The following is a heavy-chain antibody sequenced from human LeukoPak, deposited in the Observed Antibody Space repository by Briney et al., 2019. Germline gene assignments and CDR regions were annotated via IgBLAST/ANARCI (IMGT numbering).Heavy chain of an antibody. Sequence: GALRLSCVASGFTFSRFGMHWVRQAPGKGLEWVAFIRYDGSKKYYADSVKGRFTFSRDNSKNTLYLQMNSLRAEDTAVYYCAKDTTGGYDEYYYYYLDVWGKGTTVTVSS. D-gene: IGHD5-12*01. CDR3: AKDTTGGYDEYYYYYLDV. J-gene: IGHJ6*03. CDR1: GFTFSRFG. V-gene: IGHV3-30*02. CDR2: IRYDGSKK.